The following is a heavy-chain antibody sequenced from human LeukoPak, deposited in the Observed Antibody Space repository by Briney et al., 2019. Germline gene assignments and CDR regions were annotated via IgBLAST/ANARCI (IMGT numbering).Heavy chain of an antibody. Sequence: GGSLSLSCAASGFTFSSYWMHWVRQAPGKGLVWVSRINSDGSSTSYADSVKGRFTISRDNAKNTLYPQMNSLRAEDTAVYYCARARRIAENWFDPWGQGTLVTVSS. CDR3: ARARRIAENWFDP. CDR2: INSDGSST. CDR1: GFTFSSYW. V-gene: IGHV3-74*01. D-gene: IGHD6-13*01. J-gene: IGHJ5*02.